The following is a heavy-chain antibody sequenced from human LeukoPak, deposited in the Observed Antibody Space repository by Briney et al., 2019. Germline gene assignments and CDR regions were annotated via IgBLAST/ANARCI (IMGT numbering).Heavy chain of an antibody. CDR1: GYAFNTYG. CDR2: ISSSTGNT. CDR3: VRLPLGYCSSTSCLD. D-gene: IGHD2-2*01. J-gene: IGHJ4*02. V-gene: IGHV1-18*01. Sequence: ASVKVSCKASGYAFNTYGISWVRQAPGQGLEWMGWISSSTGNTKYAQKLQDRVTMTTDTSTSSAYLYLRNLRSDDTAVYYCVRLPLGYCSSTSCLDWGQGTLVTVSS.